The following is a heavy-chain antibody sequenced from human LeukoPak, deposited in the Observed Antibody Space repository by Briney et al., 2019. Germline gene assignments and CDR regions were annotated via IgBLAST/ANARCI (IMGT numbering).Heavy chain of an antibody. CDR2: ISDSGTDT. D-gene: IGHD2-2*02. Sequence: GGSLRLSCAASGFTFSYYAMSWVRQAPGEGLEWVSVISDSGTDTSYADSGRGRFTISRDNSKNTLYLQMNSLRAEDTAVYYCAKTDCTSPSCYTIDYGGQGPLVTVSS. J-gene: IGHJ4*02. CDR3: AKTDCTSPSCYTIDY. V-gene: IGHV3-23*01. CDR1: GFTFSYYA.